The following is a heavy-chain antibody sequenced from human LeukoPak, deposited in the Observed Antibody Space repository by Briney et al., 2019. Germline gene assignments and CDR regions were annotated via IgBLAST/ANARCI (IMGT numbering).Heavy chain of an antibody. CDR3: ARRAREYSHDAFDI. V-gene: IGHV1-2*02. J-gene: IGHJ3*02. D-gene: IGHD5-18*01. CDR1: GYTFTDYY. CDR2: INPNSRGT. Sequence: ASVNVSCKASGYTFTDYYMHWVRQAPGQGLEWMGWINPNSRGTDSAQKFQGRFSMTRDTSISTAYMELSRLRSDDTAVYYCARRAREYSHDAFDIWGQGTMVTVSS.